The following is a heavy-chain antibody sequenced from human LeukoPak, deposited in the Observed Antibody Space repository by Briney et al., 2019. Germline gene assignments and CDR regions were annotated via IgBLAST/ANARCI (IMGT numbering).Heavy chain of an antibody. CDR2: ISAYNGNT. D-gene: IGHD6-13*01. V-gene: IGHV1-18*04. CDR3: ARVGGSSSWYNYYYMDV. Sequence: ASVKVSCKASGYTFTSYYMHWVRQAPGQGLEWMGWISAYNGNTNYAQKFQGRVTMTTDTSTSTVYMELSSLRSEDTAVYYCARVGGSSSWYNYYYMDVWGKGTTVTISS. CDR1: GYTFTSYY. J-gene: IGHJ6*03.